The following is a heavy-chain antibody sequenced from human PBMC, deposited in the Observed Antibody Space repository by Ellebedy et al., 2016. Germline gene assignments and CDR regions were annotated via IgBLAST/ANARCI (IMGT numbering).Heavy chain of an antibody. J-gene: IGHJ4*02. D-gene: IGHD5-12*01. CDR2: MNPNSGNT. Sequence: ASVKVSXXASGYTFTSYDINWVRQATGQGLEWMGWMNPNSGNTGYAQKFQGRVTMTRDTSTSTVYMELSSLRSEDTAVYYCARFYPRGLKIFDYWGQGTLVTVSS. CDR1: GYTFTSYD. CDR3: ARFYPRGLKIFDY. V-gene: IGHV1-8*01.